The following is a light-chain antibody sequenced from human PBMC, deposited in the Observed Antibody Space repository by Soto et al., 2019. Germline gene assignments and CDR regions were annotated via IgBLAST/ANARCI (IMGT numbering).Light chain of an antibody. J-gene: IGLJ2*01. CDR2: EVS. CDR3: CSYAGSSTSIVV. CDR1: SSDVGSYNL. Sequence: QSALTQPASVSGSPGQSITISCTGTSSDVGSYNLVSWYQQHPAKTPKLMIYEVSKQPSAVSNRFSGSKSGNTASLTISGLQAEDEADYYCCSYAGSSTSIVVFGGGTKVTVL. V-gene: IGLV2-23*02.